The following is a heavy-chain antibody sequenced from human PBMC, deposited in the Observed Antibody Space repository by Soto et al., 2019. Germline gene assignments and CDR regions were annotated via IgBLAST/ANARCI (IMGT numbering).Heavy chain of an antibody. J-gene: IGHJ5*02. CDR2: IYYSGTT. Sequence: PSETLSLTCTVSGGSINSGGYYWSWIRQHPGKGLEWIGYIYYSGTTYYNPSLQSRLTISRDTPKNQFSLKLTSVTAADTAVYYCAKAASPYFDSSGYYGSWGQGALVTVSS. V-gene: IGHV4-31*03. CDR1: GGSINSGGYY. CDR3: AKAASPYFDSSGYYGS. D-gene: IGHD3-22*01.